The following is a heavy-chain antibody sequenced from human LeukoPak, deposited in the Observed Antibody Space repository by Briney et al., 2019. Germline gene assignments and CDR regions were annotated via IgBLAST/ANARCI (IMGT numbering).Heavy chain of an antibody. CDR3: ARVGLFDY. Sequence: GGSLRLSCAASGFTFSSYSMNWVRQAPGKGLEWVSYISSSSSTIYYADSVKGRFTISRDNAKNSLYLQMNSLRAEDTAVYSCARVGLFDYWGQGTLVTVSS. V-gene: IGHV3-48*01. D-gene: IGHD3-16*01. CDR2: ISSSSSTI. CDR1: GFTFSSYS. J-gene: IGHJ4*02.